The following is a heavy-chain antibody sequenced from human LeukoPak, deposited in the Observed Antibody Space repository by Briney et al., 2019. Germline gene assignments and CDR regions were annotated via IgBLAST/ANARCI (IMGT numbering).Heavy chain of an antibody. D-gene: IGHD1-26*01. CDR3: ASESGSSPHFDY. Sequence: PSGTLSLTCAVSGGSISSSNWWSWVRQPPGKGLEWIGYIYYSGSTNYNPSLKSRVTISVDTSKNQFSLKLSSVTAADTAVYYCASESGSSPHFDYWGQGTLVTVSS. V-gene: IGHV4-4*02. J-gene: IGHJ4*02. CDR2: IYYSGST. CDR1: GGSISSSNW.